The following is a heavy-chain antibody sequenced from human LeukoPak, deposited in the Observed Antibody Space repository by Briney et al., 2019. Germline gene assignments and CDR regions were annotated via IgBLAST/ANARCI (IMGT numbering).Heavy chain of an antibody. Sequence: SETLSLTCTVSGYSISSGYYWGWIRQPPGKGLEWIGSIYHSGRTFYNPSFKSRLTISVDTSKNQFSLKLSSVTAADTAVYYCASLRTGDFDYWGQGALVTVSS. CDR1: GYSISSGYY. V-gene: IGHV4-38-2*02. D-gene: IGHD3-10*01. J-gene: IGHJ4*02. CDR2: IYHSGRT. CDR3: ASLRTGDFDY.